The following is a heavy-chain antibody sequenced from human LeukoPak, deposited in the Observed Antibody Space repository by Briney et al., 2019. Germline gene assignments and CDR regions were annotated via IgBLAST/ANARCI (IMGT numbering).Heavy chain of an antibody. D-gene: IGHD3-22*01. V-gene: IGHV1-69*05. Sequence: SVKVPCKASGGTFSSYAISWVRQAPGQGLEWMGGIIPIFGTANYAQKFQGRVTITTDESTSTAYMELSSLRSEDTAVYYCARSKGSGYYYDGHFDYWGQGTLVTVSS. CDR2: IIPIFGTA. J-gene: IGHJ4*02. CDR1: GGTFSSYA. CDR3: ARSKGSGYYYDGHFDY.